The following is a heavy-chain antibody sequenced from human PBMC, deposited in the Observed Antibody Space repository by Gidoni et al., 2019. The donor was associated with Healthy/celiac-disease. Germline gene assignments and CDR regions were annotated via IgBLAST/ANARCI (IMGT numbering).Heavy chain of an antibody. CDR1: GFTFSSYW. CDR3: ARVVYSSGWENMDV. J-gene: IGHJ6*02. D-gene: IGHD6-19*01. Sequence: EVQLVESGGGLVQPGGSLRLSCAASGFTFSSYWMSWVRQAPGKGLEWVANIKQDGSEKYYVDSVKGRFTISRDNAKNSLYLQMNSLRAEDTAVYYCARVVYSSGWENMDVWGQGTTVTVSS. CDR2: IKQDGSEK. V-gene: IGHV3-7*01.